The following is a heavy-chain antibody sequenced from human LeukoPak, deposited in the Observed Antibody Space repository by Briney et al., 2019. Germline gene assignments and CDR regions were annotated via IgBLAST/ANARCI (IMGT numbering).Heavy chain of an antibody. V-gene: IGHV3-64*02. CDR2: ISTNGGRI. CDR1: GFTFSSYA. D-gene: IGHD1-1*01. J-gene: IGHJ3*02. CDR3: ARAGTTVYDAFDI. Sequence: GGSLRLSCAASGFTFSSYAMHWVRQAPGKGLEYVSAISTNGGRIYYADSVKGRFTISRDNSKNTLYLQMGSLRAEDMAVYYCARAGTTVYDAFDIWGQGTMVTVSS.